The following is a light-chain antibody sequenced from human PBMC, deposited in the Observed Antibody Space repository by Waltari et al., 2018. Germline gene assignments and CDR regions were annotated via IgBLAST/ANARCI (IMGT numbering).Light chain of an antibody. CDR3: QQRSNLWT. CDR1: QNINSW. CDR2: KAS. V-gene: IGKV1-5*03. Sequence: DIQMTQSPSTLSASVGDRVTITCRASQNINSWLAWYQQKPGKAPKLLIYKASSLESGVPLRFSGGGSGTEFTLTISSLQPDDFATYYCQQRSNLWTFGQGTKVEIK. J-gene: IGKJ1*01.